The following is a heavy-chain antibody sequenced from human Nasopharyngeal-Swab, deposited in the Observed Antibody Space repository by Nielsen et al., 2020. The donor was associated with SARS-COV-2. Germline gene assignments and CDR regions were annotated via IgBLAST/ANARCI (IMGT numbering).Heavy chain of an antibody. J-gene: IGHJ2*01. V-gene: IGHV4-59*01. Sequence: SDILSSPFSVPGCPIDGSYCNWIRQTPAKGLEWIHYIYYSGRTNYNPSLKSRVSMSADMTKNQFSLRLSSVSVADTAVYYCTRGRKDDWRFDLRGRGTLVTVSS. CDR3: TRGRKDDWRFDL. CDR1: GCPIDGSY. CDR2: IYYSGRT.